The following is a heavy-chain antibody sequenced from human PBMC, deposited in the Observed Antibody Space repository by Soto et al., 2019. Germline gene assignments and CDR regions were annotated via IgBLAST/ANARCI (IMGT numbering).Heavy chain of an antibody. J-gene: IGHJ4*02. V-gene: IGHV4-4*02. CDR1: SGSISSSNW. CDR2: IYHSGST. CDR3: ARKTGVVRGVTRFDY. Sequence: SETLSLTCAVSSGSISSSNWWSWVRQPPGKGLEWIGEIYHSGSTNYNPSLKSRVTISVDKSKNQFSLKLSSVTAADTAVYYCARKTGVVRGVTRFDYWGQGTLVTVSS. D-gene: IGHD3-10*01.